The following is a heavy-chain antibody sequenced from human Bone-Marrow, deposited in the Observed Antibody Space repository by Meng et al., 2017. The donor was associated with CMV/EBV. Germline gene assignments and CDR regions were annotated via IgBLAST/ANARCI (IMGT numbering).Heavy chain of an antibody. CDR2: IRSKIDGGTT. V-gene: IGHV3-15*01. Sequence: GESLKISCVASGFIFSDYWMSWVRQAPGKGLEWVGRIRSKIDGGTTDYAAPVKGRFTISRDDSKNALFLRMNSLKTEDTAIYFCATEVVIREFEKDAFDIWGQGTMVTVSS. D-gene: IGHD3-10*01. CDR1: GFIFSDYW. J-gene: IGHJ3*02. CDR3: ATEVVIREFEKDAFDI.